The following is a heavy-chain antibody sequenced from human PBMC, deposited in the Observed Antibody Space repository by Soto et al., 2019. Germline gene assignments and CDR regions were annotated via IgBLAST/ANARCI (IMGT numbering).Heavy chain of an antibody. J-gene: IGHJ6*02. CDR2: IYPGDSDT. CDR3: VSSIAARRGFDYYYGMDV. Sequence: PGESLKISCKGSGYSFTSYWIGWVRQMPGKGLEWMGIIYPGDSDTRYSPSFQGQVTISADKSISTAYLQWSSLKASDTAMYYCVSSIAARRGFDYYYGMDVWGQGTTVTV. V-gene: IGHV5-51*01. CDR1: GYSFTSYW. D-gene: IGHD6-6*01.